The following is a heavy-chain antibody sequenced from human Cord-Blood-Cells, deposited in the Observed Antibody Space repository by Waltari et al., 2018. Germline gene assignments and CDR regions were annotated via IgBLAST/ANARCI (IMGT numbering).Heavy chain of an antibody. J-gene: IGHJ4*02. D-gene: IGHD1-20*01. V-gene: IGHV3-21*05. CDR3: ASNWNYFDY. CDR1: GFTFSSYS. Sequence: EVQLVESGGGLVKPGGSLRLSCAASGFTFSSYSMNWIRQVPGKGLEGVSYISSSSSYIYYADSVKGRFTSSRDNAKNSLYLQMNSLRAEDTAVYYCASNWNYFDYWGQGTLVTVSS. CDR2: ISSSSSYI.